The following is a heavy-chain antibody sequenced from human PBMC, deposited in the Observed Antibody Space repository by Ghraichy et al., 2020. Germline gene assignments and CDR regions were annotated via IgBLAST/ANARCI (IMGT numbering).Heavy chain of an antibody. CDR1: GFTFSIYA. Sequence: GGSLRLSCEASGFTFSIYAVHWVRQAPGKGLEWVAVISYDGSNKYYADSVKGRFTISRGNSKNTLYLQMNSLRADDPAVYYCARDLTRLSPTNCGMDVWGTGTTVTVSS. V-gene: IGHV3-30-3*01. CDR2: ISYDGSNK. CDR3: ARDLTRLSPTNCGMDV. D-gene: IGHD2-8*01. J-gene: IGHJ6*04.